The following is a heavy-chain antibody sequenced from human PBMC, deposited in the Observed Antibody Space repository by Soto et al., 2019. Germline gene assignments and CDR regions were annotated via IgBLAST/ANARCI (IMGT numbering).Heavy chain of an antibody. Sequence: EVQLVESGGGLVQPGGSLRLSCAASGFTFSSQWMYWVRQSPGKGPVWVSYINSDGSRIAYADSVKGRFTISRDNAKNTPYLQMISLRVEDTAVYYCVRDIRWGRGTLVTVSS. CDR2: INSDGSRI. CDR1: GFTFSSQW. CDR3: VRDIR. J-gene: IGHJ4*02. V-gene: IGHV3-74*03.